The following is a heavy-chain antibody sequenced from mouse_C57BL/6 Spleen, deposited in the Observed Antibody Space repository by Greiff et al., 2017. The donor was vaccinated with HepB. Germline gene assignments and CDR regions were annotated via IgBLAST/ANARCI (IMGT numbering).Heavy chain of an antibody. V-gene: IGHV3-6*01. J-gene: IGHJ3*01. D-gene: IGHD2-4*01. Sequence: EVKLVESGPGLVKPSQSLSLTCSVTGYSITSGYYWNWIRQFPGNKLEWMGYISYDGSNNYNPSLKNRISITRDTSKNQFFLKLNSVTTEDTATYYCARERSYYDYDGAWFAYWGQGTLVTVSA. CDR3: ARERSYYDYDGAWFAY. CDR2: ISYDGSN. CDR1: GYSITSGYY.